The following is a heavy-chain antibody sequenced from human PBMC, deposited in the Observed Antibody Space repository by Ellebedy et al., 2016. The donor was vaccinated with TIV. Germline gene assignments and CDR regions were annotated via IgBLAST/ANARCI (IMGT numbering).Heavy chain of an antibody. V-gene: IGHV4-39*01. CDR1: GGSISSSSYY. J-gene: IGHJ4*02. CDR2: IYYSGST. D-gene: IGHD5-18*01. CDR3: ARAPLSHTAPIDY. Sequence: MPSETLSLTCTVSGGSISSSSYYWGWIRQPPGKGLEWIGSIYYSGSTYYNPSLKSRVTISVDTSKNQFSLKLSSVTAADTAVYYCARAPLSHTAPIDYWGQGTLVTVSS.